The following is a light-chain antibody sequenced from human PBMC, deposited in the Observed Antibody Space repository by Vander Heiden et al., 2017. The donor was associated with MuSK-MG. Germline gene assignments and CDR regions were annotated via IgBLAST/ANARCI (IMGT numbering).Light chain of an antibody. CDR2: DAS. J-gene: IGKJ4*01. CDR1: QSVSKY. CDR3: QQRSNWPLT. Sequence: DIVLTQSPATLSFSPGERATLSCRASQSVSKYLFWYQQKPGQALGLLIYDASNSATGTPARFSGSGSGTDFTLTISSLETEDFAVYYCQQRSNWPLTFGGGTKVDIK. V-gene: IGKV3-11*01.